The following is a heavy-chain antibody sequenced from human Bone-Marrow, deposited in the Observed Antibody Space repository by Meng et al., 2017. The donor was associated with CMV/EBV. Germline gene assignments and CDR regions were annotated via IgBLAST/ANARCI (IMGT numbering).Heavy chain of an antibody. Sequence: ASVKVSCKASGYTFTNYGISWVRQAPGQGLEWMGWISAYNGNTDYAQKFQGRVTMTRDTSISTAYMELSRLRSDDTAVYYCAYSSSWYDYWGQGTLVTVSS. CDR2: ISAYNGNT. CDR3: AYSSSWYDY. V-gene: IGHV1-18*01. CDR1: GYTFTNYG. J-gene: IGHJ4*03. D-gene: IGHD6-13*01.